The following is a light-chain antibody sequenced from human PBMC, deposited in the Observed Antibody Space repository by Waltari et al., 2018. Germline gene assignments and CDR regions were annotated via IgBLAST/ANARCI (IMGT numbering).Light chain of an antibody. CDR3: QHHFRLPAT. Sequence: IVLTQSPGTLSLSPGGRATLSCRASQNIGHYLAWYQQKPGQAPRLLRYASSTRATGIPDRFSGSGSGADFSLTITGLEPDDFAVYYCQHHFRLPATFGQGTKV. CDR2: ASS. V-gene: IGKV3-20*01. J-gene: IGKJ1*01. CDR1: QNIGHY.